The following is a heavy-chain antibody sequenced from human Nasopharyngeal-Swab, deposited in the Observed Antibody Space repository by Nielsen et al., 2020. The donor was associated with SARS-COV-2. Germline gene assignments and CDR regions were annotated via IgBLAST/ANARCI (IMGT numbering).Heavy chain of an antibody. CDR1: GFTFTNYW. Sequence: GGSLRLSCAVSGFTFTNYWMHWVRRTPGKGLVWVSRINIDGSRTGYADSVKGRFTISRDDPKNTLYLQMNSLRAEDTAVYYCARDRSSSWSVDFWGQGTLVTVSS. D-gene: IGHD6-13*01. CDR3: ARDRSSSWSVDF. CDR2: INIDGSRT. V-gene: IGHV3-74*01. J-gene: IGHJ4*02.